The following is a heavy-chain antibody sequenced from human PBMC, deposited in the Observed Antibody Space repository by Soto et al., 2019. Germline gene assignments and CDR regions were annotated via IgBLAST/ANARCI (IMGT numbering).Heavy chain of an antibody. CDR3: ARDTGAYYYGMDV. Sequence: PGWSLRLSCSASVFTGSSNDMSWFRQAPGKGLEWVSVIYSGGSTYYADSVKGRFTISRDNSKNTLYLQMNSLRAEDTAVYYCARDTGAYYYGMDVWGQGTTVTVSS. V-gene: IGHV3-53*01. CDR2: IYSGGST. J-gene: IGHJ6*02. CDR1: VFTGSSND. D-gene: IGHD1-1*01.